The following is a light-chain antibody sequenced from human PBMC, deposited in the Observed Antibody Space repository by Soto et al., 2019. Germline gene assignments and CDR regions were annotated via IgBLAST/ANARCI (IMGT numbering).Light chain of an antibody. Sequence: EIVMTQSPVTLSVSPGERATLSCRASQSVSSNLAWYQQKPGQAPRLLIYGASTRATGIPARFSGSGSGTEFTLTISSLPSEDFAVYYCQQYNNGAFGQGPKVDIK. CDR3: QQYNNGA. V-gene: IGKV3-15*01. CDR1: QSVSSN. CDR2: GAS. J-gene: IGKJ1*01.